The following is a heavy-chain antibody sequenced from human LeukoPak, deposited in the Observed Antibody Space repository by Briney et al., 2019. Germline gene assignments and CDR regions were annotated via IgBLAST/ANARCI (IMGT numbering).Heavy chain of an antibody. CDR1: GFTSFNYW. CDR2: INQDGSEE. J-gene: IGHJ3*01. CDR3: ARDIEGPGIAFDL. D-gene: IGHD6-13*01. V-gene: IGHV3-7*04. Sequence: GGSLRLSCAASGFTSFNYWMHWVRQAPGRGLESVANINQDGSEENYGASVKGRFTISRDNAKNSLYLQMNSLRAEDTAVYYCARDIEGPGIAFDLWGQGTMLTVSS.